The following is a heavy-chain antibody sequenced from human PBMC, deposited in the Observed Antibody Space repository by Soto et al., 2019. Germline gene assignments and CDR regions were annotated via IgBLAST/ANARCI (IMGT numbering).Heavy chain of an antibody. V-gene: IGHV3-53*01. CDR2: IYSGGST. Sequence: EAQLVESGGGLIQPGGSLRLSCAASGFTVSNNYMVWVRQAPGKGLEWVSVIYSGGSTYYADSVKGRFTISRDKSNNTLYLQMNTLRAEDTAVYYCARGLNYFEHHAFDTWGQGTMVTVSS. D-gene: IGHD3-22*01. CDR1: GFTVSNNY. J-gene: IGHJ3*02. CDR3: ARGLNYFEHHAFDT.